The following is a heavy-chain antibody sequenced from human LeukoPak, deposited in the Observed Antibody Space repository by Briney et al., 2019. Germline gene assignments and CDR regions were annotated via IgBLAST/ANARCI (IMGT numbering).Heavy chain of an antibody. CDR2: FYTSGST. D-gene: IGHD3-22*01. CDR3: ARRVWKYSGYGRYYYDSSGSQAWWDY. J-gene: IGHJ4*02. V-gene: IGHV4-61*02. CDR1: GGSISSGTYY. Sequence: PSETLSLTCTVSGGSISSGTYYWSWIRQPAGKGLEWIGRFYTSGSTNYNPSLKSRVTISVDTSKNQFSLKLSSVTAADTAVYYCARRVWKYSGYGRYYYDSSGSQAWWDYWGQGTLVTVSS.